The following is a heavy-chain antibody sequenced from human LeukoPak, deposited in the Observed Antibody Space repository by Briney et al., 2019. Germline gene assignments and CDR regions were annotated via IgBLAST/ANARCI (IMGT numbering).Heavy chain of an antibody. D-gene: IGHD2-21*01. Sequence: SQTLSLTCAVSGGSITSDTYSWSWIRQPPGKGLEWIGYIHHSGSTYYNPSLRSRVTISVDKSKNHFSLNLNSVTAADTAVYYCVGGLGLAAVGDQFDPWGQGTLVTVSS. CDR1: GGSITSDTYS. CDR2: IHHSGST. J-gene: IGHJ5*02. V-gene: IGHV4-30-2*01. CDR3: VGGLGLAAVGDQFDP.